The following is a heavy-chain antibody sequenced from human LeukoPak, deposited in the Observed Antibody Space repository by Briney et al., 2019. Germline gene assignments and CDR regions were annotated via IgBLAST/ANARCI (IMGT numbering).Heavy chain of an antibody. J-gene: IGHJ4*02. V-gene: IGHV4-34*01. D-gene: IGHD3-10*01. CDR1: GGSFSGYY. CDR2: INHSGST. Sequence: SETLSLTCAVYGGSFSGYYWSWIRQPPGKGLEWIGEINHSGSTNYNPSLKSRVTISVDTSKNQFSLKLSSVTAADTAVYYCARGVLLWFGDTYYFDYWGQGTLVTVSS. CDR3: ARGVLLWFGDTYYFDY.